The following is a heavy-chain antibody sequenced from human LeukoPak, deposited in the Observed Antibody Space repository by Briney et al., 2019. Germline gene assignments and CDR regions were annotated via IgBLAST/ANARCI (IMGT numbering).Heavy chain of an antibody. CDR2: IKEDGSEK. CDR3: ARDHNYESDY. CDR1: GFTFRSYW. D-gene: IGHD3-22*01. Sequence: PGGSLRLSCAASGFTFRSYWMSWVRQAPGKGLEWVANIKEDGSEKYYVDSVKGRFTISRDSAKNPLYLQMNSLRVEDTAVYYCARDHNYESDYWGQGTLVTVSS. V-gene: IGHV3-7*03. J-gene: IGHJ4*02.